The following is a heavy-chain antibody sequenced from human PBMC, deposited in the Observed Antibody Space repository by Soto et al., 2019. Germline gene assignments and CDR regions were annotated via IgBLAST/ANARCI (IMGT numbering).Heavy chain of an antibody. V-gene: IGHV3-23*01. CDR1: GFTFSSSA. J-gene: IGHJ6*02. D-gene: IGHD3-22*01. Sequence: PGGSLRLSCAASGFTFSSSAMSWVRQAPGKGLEWVSALSVSGGSTYYADSVKGRFTISRDNSKNTLYLQMNSLRAEDTAVYYCAKVPITTRIGMDVWGQGTSVTVSS. CDR3: AKVPITTRIGMDV. CDR2: LSVSGGST.